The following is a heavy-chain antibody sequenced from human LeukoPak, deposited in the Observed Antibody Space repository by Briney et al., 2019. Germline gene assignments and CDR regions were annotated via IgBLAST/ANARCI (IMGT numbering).Heavy chain of an antibody. D-gene: IGHD6-6*01. J-gene: IGHJ4*02. CDR2: IYYSGST. V-gene: IGHV4-39*01. CDR3: ARLRRSSSSSTYNDY. CDR1: GGSISSSSYY. Sequence: SETLSLTCTVSGGSISSSSYYWGWIRQPPGKGLEWIGSIYYSGSTYYNPSLKSRVTISVDTSKNQFSLKLSSVTAADTAVNYCARLRRSSSSSTYNDYWGQGTLVTVSS.